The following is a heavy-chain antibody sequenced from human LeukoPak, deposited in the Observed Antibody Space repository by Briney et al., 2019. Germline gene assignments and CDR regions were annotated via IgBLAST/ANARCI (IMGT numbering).Heavy chain of an antibody. CDR3: ARLYYGSGSYYLDP. V-gene: IGHV1-2*02. J-gene: IGHJ5*02. D-gene: IGHD3-10*01. Sequence: ASVKVSCKASGYTFTSYDINWVRQAPGQGLEWMGWINPNSGGTNYAQKFQGRVTMTRDTSISTAYMELSRLRSDDTAVYYCARLYYGSGSYYLDPWGQGTLVTVSS. CDR2: INPNSGGT. CDR1: GYTFTSYD.